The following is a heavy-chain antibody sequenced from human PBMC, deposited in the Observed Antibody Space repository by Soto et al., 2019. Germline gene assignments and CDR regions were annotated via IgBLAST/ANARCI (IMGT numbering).Heavy chain of an antibody. V-gene: IGHV1-58*01. J-gene: IGHJ4*02. CDR2: IVVGSGNT. Sequence: SVKVSCKASGFTFTSSAVQWVRQARGQRLEWIGWIVVGSGNTNYAQKFQERVTITRDMSTSTAYMELSSLRSEDTAVYYCAAWEYCSGGSCYIPGYWGQGTLVTISS. D-gene: IGHD2-15*01. CDR3: AAWEYCSGGSCYIPGY. CDR1: GFTFTSSA.